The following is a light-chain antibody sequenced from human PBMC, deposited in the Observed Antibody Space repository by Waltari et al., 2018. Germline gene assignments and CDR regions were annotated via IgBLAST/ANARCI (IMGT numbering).Light chain of an antibody. Sequence: QSALTQPASVSGSLGQSISISCSGTYSNVGSYDLVSWYHQRPGEAPKLLIYEVLKRPSGISNRVAGSKAGNAASRTIAELQPEDEGTYYCCSYASSSPRLIFGGGTELSVL. CDR2: EVL. J-gene: IGLJ2*01. V-gene: IGLV2-23*02. CDR1: YSNVGSYDL. CDR3: CSYASSSPRLI.